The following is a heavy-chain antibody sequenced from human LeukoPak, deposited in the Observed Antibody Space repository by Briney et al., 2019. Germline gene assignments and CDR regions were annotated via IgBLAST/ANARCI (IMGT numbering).Heavy chain of an antibody. CDR1: GGSISSYY. CDR3: ARVWSGYDSSGYYYFDH. Sequence: WETLSLTCTVSGGSISSYYWSWIRQPPGKGLEWIGYIYYSGSTNYNPSLKSRVTISVDTSKNQFSLKLSSVTAADTAVYYCARVWSGYDSSGYYYFDHWGQGTLVTVSS. V-gene: IGHV4-59*01. J-gene: IGHJ4*02. D-gene: IGHD5-12*01. CDR2: IYYSGST.